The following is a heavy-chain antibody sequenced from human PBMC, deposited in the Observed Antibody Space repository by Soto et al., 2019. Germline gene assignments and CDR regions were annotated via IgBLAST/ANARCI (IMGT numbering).Heavy chain of an antibody. Sequence: QVQLVQSGAEVKKPGSSVKVSCKASGGTSSSYAISWVRQAPGQGLEWMGGIIPIFGTANYAQKFQGRVTITADESTSTAYMELSSLRSEDTVVYYCAREEIAVAGTKDYYYYYGMDVWGQGTTVTVSS. CDR3: AREEIAVAGTKDYYYYYGMDV. CDR1: GGTSSSYA. D-gene: IGHD6-19*01. V-gene: IGHV1-69*01. J-gene: IGHJ6*02. CDR2: IIPIFGTA.